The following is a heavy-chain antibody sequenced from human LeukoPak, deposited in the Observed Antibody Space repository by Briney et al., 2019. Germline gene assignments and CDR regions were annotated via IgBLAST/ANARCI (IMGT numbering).Heavy chain of an antibody. Sequence: PSETLSVTCAVYGGSFSGYYWSWIRQPPGKGLEWIGEINHSGSTNYNPSLKSRVTISVDTSKNQFSLKLSSVTAADTAVYYCARGRRKAAAGTWFDPWGQGTLVTVSS. D-gene: IGHD6-13*01. CDR1: GGSFSGYY. CDR2: INHSGST. J-gene: IGHJ5*02. V-gene: IGHV4-34*01. CDR3: ARGRRKAAAGTWFDP.